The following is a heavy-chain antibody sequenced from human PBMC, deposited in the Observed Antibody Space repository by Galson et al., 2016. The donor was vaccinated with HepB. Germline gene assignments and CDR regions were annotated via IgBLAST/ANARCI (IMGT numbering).Heavy chain of an antibody. V-gene: IGHV3-30-3*01. J-gene: IGHJ4*02. CDR3: ARERTGTAYCSSISCPKYFDS. Sequence: SLRLSCAASVFTFSSFPMHWVRQAPGKGLEWVSGISSDGTTTYYADSVKSRFTVSRDNSKNTLFLQMNSLRPEDTTVYYCARERTGTAYCSSISCPKYFDSWGQGTLVTVSS. CDR2: ISSDGTTT. D-gene: IGHD2-2*01. CDR1: VFTFSSFP.